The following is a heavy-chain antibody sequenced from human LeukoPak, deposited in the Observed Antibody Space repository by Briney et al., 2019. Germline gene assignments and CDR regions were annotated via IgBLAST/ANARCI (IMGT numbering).Heavy chain of an antibody. J-gene: IGHJ4*02. Sequence: GGSLRLSCVASGFTFSSYNMNWVRQAPGKGLEWVSAISGSGGSTYYADSVKGRFTISRDNSKNTLYLQMNSLRAEDTAVYYCAKREMATRTDYYFDYWGQGTLVTVSS. D-gene: IGHD5-24*01. CDR2: ISGSGGST. CDR3: AKREMATRTDYYFDY. V-gene: IGHV3-23*01. CDR1: GFTFSSYN.